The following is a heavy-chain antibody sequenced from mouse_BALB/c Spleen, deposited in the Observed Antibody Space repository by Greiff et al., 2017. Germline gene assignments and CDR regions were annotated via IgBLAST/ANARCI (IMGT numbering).Heavy chain of an antibody. Sequence: VQLQQSGPGLVKPSQSLSLTCSVTGYSITSGYYCNWIRQFPGNQLEWMGYISYDGSNNYNPSLKNRTSITRDTSKNQFFLKLNSVTTEDTATYYCASRDYDAFDYWGQGTTLTVSS. CDR1: GYSITSGYY. J-gene: IGHJ2*01. CDR2: ISYDGSN. V-gene: IGHV3-6*02. CDR3: ASRDYDAFDY. D-gene: IGHD2-4*01.